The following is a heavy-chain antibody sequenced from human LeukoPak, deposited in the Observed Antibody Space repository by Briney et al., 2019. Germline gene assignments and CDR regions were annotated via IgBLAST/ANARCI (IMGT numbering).Heavy chain of an antibody. Sequence: SVKVSCKASGGTFSSYTISWVRQAPGQGLEWMGRIIPILGIANYAQKFQGRVTITADKSTCTAYMELSSLRSEDTAVYYCAREPWSRLFDYWGQGTLVTVSS. J-gene: IGHJ4*02. V-gene: IGHV1-69*04. D-gene: IGHD2-8*02. CDR1: GGTFSSYT. CDR2: IIPILGIA. CDR3: AREPWSRLFDY.